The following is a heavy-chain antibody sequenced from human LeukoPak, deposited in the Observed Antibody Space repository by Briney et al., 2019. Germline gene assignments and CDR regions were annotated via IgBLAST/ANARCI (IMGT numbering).Heavy chain of an antibody. CDR2: IKQDGSEK. CDR1: GFTFSNYW. CDR3: ARDGTHYDSSGYYVFLDY. D-gene: IGHD3-22*01. J-gene: IGHJ4*02. V-gene: IGHV3-7*01. Sequence: GGSLRLSCAVSGFTFSNYWMSWVRQAPGKGLEWVANIKQDGSEKYYVDSVKGRFTISRDNAKNSLYLQMNSQRADDTAVYYCARDGTHYDSSGYYVFLDYWGQGTLVTVSS.